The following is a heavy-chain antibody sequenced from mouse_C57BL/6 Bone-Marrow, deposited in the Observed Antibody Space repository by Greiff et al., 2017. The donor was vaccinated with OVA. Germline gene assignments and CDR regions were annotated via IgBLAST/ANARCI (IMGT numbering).Heavy chain of an antibody. CDR2: IYPYNGVS. Sequence: EVQRVESGPELVKPGASVKISCKASGYSFTGYYMHWVKQSHGNILDWIGYIYPYNGVSSYNQKFKGKATLTADKSSSTAYMELRSLTSEDSAVYVYARMGERGLGAWFAYGGQGTLVTVTA. D-gene: IGHD2-4*01. CDR1: GYSFTGYY. V-gene: IGHV1-31*01. CDR3: ARMGERGLGAWFAY. J-gene: IGHJ3*01.